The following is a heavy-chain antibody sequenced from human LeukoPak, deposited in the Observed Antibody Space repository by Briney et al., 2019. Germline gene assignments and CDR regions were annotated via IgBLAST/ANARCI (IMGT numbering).Heavy chain of an antibody. Sequence: SETLSLTCAVYGGSLSGYYWSWIRQPPGKGLEWIGEINHSGSTNYNPSLKSRVTISVDTSKNQFSLKLSSVTAADTAVYYCARKGGGQLVNTRRWFDPWGQGTLVTVSS. CDR1: GGSLSGYY. CDR2: INHSGST. J-gene: IGHJ5*02. CDR3: ARKGGGQLVNTRRWFDP. V-gene: IGHV4-34*01. D-gene: IGHD6-13*01.